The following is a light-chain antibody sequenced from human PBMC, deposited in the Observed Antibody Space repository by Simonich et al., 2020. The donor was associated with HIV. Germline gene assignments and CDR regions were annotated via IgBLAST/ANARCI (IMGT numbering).Light chain of an antibody. CDR1: RSILYSSNNKNY. CDR2: WAS. J-gene: IGKJ1*01. V-gene: IGKV4-1*01. CDR3: QQYYSTPPT. Sequence: DIVMTQSPDSLAVSLGERATFNCKSSRSILYSSNNKNYLAWYQQKPGQPPKLLIYWASTRESGVPDRFSAGGSGTDFTLTISSLQAEDVAIYYCQQYYSTPPTFGQGTKVEIK.